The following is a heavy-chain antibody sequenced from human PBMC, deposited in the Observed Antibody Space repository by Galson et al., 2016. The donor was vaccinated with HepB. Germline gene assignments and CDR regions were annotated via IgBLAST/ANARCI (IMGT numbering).Heavy chain of an antibody. J-gene: IGHJ6*02. V-gene: IGHV1-69*13. Sequence: SVKVSCKVSGGTLTNYAINWVRQAPGQGLEWMGGITPLFGTTNYAQNFQGRVTITADESTSTAYMELSTLRSEDTAVYYCARGRYFGSENYYNIATFWMDVWGQGTTVSVSS. D-gene: IGHD3-10*01. CDR2: ITPLFGTT. CDR1: GGTLTNYA. CDR3: ARGRYFGSENYYNIATFWMDV.